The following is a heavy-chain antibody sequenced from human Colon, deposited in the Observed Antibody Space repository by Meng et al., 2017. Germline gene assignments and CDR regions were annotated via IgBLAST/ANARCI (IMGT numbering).Heavy chain of an antibody. V-gene: IGHV1-46*01. Sequence: ASVKVSCKASGYTFTSYYMHWVRQAPGQGLEWMGIINPSGGSTSCAQKFQGRVTMTRDTSTSTVYMELSSLRSEDTAVYYCARDDQITMFDYWGQGTLVTVSS. CDR1: GYTFTSYY. CDR2: INPSGGST. J-gene: IGHJ4*02. D-gene: IGHD3-10*01. CDR3: ARDDQITMFDY.